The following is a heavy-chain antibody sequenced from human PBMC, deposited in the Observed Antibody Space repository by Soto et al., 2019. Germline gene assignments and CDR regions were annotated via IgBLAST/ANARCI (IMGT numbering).Heavy chain of an antibody. V-gene: IGHV3-21*01. CDR1: GFTFSSYS. D-gene: IGHD3-10*01. Sequence: GGSLRLSCAASGFTFSSYSMNWVRQAPGKGLEWVSSISSSSSYIYYADSVKGRFTISRDNAKNSLYLQMNSLRAEDTAVYYCATDGPTMVRGETDYWGQGTLVTVSS. CDR3: ATDGPTMVRGETDY. CDR2: ISSSSSYI. J-gene: IGHJ4*02.